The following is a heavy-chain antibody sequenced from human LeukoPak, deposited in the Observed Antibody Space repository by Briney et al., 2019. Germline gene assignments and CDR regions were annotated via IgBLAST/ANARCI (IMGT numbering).Heavy chain of an antibody. V-gene: IGHV4-34*01. D-gene: IGHD2-15*01. Sequence: PSETLSLTCAVYGGSFSNYYWNWIRQSPGKGLEWIGEINYSGSTNYNPSLKSRVTISVDTSKNQFSLKVRSVTAADTAIYYCARPHISGDVYYYMDVWGKGTAVIVSS. CDR2: INYSGST. J-gene: IGHJ6*03. CDR3: ARPHISGDVYYYMDV. CDR1: GGSFSNYY.